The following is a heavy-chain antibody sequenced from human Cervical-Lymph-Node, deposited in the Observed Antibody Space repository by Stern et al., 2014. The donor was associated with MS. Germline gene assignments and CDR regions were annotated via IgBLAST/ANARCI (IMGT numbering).Heavy chain of an antibody. CDR2: VDPEDGET. CDR3: ATSNPVLYYDSSALDY. D-gene: IGHD3-22*01. V-gene: IGHV1-69-2*01. J-gene: IGHJ4*02. CDR1: GYTFTDYY. Sequence: EVQLVESGAEVKKPGATVKISCKVSGYTFTDYYMHWVQQAPGKGLEWMGLVDPEDGETIYAEKFQGRVTIPADTSTDTAYMELSSLRSEDTAVYYCATSNPVLYYDSSALDYWGQGSLVTVSS.